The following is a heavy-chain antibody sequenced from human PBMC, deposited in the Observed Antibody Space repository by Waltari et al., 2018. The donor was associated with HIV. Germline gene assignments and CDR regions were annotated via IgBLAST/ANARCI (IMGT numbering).Heavy chain of an antibody. D-gene: IGHD6-13*01. V-gene: IGHV3-21*01. CDR3: ARDSRDNSWSLNFFDP. Sequence: EVQLVESGGGPVKPGGSLRLSCRALGFTFNSSILNWVRQAPGKGLEWISSISSSGTFTHYADSVKGRFTISRDNANKSVYLQMNSLRAEDTAVYYCARDSRDNSWSLNFFDPWGQGTLVTVSS. CDR2: ISSSGTFT. J-gene: IGHJ5*02. CDR1: GFTFNSSI.